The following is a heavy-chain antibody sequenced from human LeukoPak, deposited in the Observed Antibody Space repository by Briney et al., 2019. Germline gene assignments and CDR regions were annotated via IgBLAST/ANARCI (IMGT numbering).Heavy chain of an antibody. CDR3: AKDILYYYDSRSAAFDI. Sequence: GGSLRLSCAASGFIFSEQYMSWIRQAPGKGLEWISYISNSGSNIYYADSVEGRFTIARDNAKNSLYLQMNSLRAEDTALYYCAKDILYYYDSRSAAFDIWGQGTMVTVSS. J-gene: IGHJ3*02. V-gene: IGHV3-11*01. CDR1: GFIFSEQY. D-gene: IGHD3-22*01. CDR2: ISNSGSNI.